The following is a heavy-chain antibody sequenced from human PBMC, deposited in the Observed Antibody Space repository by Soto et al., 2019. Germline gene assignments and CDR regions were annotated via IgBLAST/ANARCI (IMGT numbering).Heavy chain of an antibody. J-gene: IGHJ6*02. D-gene: IGHD5-18*01. CDR2: IWYDGSNK. CDR3: ARDYKEEKGRGYSYGYGWIYGMDV. Sequence: GGSLRLSCAASGFTFSSYGMHWVRQAPGKGLEWVAVIWYDGSNKYYADSVKGRFTISRDNSKNTLYLQMNSLRAEDTAVYYCARDYKEEKGRGYSYGYGWIYGMDVWGQGTTVTVSS. V-gene: IGHV3-33*01. CDR1: GFTFSSYG.